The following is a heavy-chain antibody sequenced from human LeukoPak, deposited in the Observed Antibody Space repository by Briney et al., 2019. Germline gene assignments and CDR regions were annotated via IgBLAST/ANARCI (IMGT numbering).Heavy chain of an antibody. J-gene: IGHJ4*02. CDR3: ARDRPNPSGLRFLEWSKPDFDY. V-gene: IGHV1-46*01. Sequence: ASVKVSCKASGYTFTSYYMHWVRQAPGQGLEWMGIINPSGGSTSYAQKFQGRVTMTRDTSTSTVYMELGSLRSEDTAVYYCARDRPNPSGLRFLEWSKPDFDYWGQGTLVTVSS. CDR2: INPSGGST. D-gene: IGHD3-3*01. CDR1: GYTFTSYY.